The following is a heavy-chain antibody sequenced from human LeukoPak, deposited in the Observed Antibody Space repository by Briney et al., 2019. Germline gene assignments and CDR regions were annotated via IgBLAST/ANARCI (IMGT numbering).Heavy chain of an antibody. CDR2: IIPIFGTA. CDR1: GGTFSSYA. J-gene: IGHJ6*03. V-gene: IGHV1-69*05. CDR3: ARDHYGDYKPYYYYMDV. Sequence: ASVKVSCKASGGTFSSYAISWVRQAPGQGLEWMGGIIPIFGTANYAQKFQGRVTITTDESTSTAYMELSSLRSEDTAVYYCARDHYGDYKPYYYYMDVWGKGTTVTVSS. D-gene: IGHD4-17*01.